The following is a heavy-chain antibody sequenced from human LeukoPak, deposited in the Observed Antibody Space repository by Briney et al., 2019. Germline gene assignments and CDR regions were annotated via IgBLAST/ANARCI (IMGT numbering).Heavy chain of an antibody. D-gene: IGHD5-18*01. J-gene: IGHJ4*02. Sequence: PGGSLRLSCAASRFTFSSCWMSWVRQAPGKGLEWVANIKQDGSEKYYVDSVKGRFTISRDNAKNSLNLQLNSLRAEDTAVYYCARLNSYGFYYFDYWGQGTLVTVSS. V-gene: IGHV3-7*01. CDR3: ARLNSYGFYYFDY. CDR1: RFTFSSCW. CDR2: IKQDGSEK.